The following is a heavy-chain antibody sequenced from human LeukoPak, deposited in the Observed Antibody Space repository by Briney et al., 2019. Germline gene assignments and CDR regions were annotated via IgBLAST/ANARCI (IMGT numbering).Heavy chain of an antibody. V-gene: IGHV1-24*01. CDR2: FDPEDGET. CDR3: GTPELDHYGTRSYYFDY. Sequence: ASVKVSCKVSGYTLTELSMHWVRQAPGKGLEWMGGFDPEDGETIYAQKFQGRVTMTEDTSTDTAYMELSSLRSEDTAVYYCGTPELDHYGTRSYYFDYWGQGTLVTVSS. CDR1: GYTLTELS. D-gene: IGHD3-10*01. J-gene: IGHJ4*02.